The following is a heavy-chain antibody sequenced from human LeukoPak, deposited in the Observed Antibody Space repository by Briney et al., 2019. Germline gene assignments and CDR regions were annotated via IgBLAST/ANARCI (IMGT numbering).Heavy chain of an antibody. J-gene: IGHJ4*02. CDR2: IRYDGSNK. Sequence: GGSLRLSCAASGFTFSSYGVHWVRQAPGKGLEWVAFIRYDGSNKYYADSVKGRFTISRDNSKNTLSLQMNSLRPEDTAVYYCAKSPGVLLWFGSFDYWGRGTLVTVSS. CDR3: AKSPGVLLWFGSFDY. V-gene: IGHV3-30*02. D-gene: IGHD3-10*01. CDR1: GFTFSSYG.